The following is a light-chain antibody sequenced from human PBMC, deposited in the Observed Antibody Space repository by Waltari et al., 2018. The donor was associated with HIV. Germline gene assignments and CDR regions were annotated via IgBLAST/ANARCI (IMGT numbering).Light chain of an antibody. CDR2: GKN. V-gene: IGLV3-19*01. Sequence: SSELTQDPAVSVALGQTVRITCRGDSLRTYYGSWYQQKPGQAPILVIYGKNYRPSGIPDRFSGSNSENTASLIITGAQAEDEADYYCNSRDTSGNRLLFGGGTKLTVI. J-gene: IGLJ3*02. CDR1: SLRTYY. CDR3: NSRDTSGNRLL.